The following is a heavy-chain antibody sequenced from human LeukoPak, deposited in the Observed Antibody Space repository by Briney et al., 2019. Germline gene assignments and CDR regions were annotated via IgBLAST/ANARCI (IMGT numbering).Heavy chain of an antibody. CDR2: IRYDGSNK. V-gene: IGHV3-30*02. CDR3: AGGEILTGHYTFDY. Sequence: QPGGSLRLSCAASGFTFSSYGMHWVRQAPGKGLEWVAFIRYDGSNKYYADSVKGRFTISRDNSKNTLYLQMNSLRAEDTAVYYCAGGEILTGHYTFDYWGQGTLVTVSS. J-gene: IGHJ4*02. D-gene: IGHD3-9*01. CDR1: GFTFSSYG.